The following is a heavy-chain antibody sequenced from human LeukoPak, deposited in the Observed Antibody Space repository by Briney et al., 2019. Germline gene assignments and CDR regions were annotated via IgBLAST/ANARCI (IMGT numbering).Heavy chain of an antibody. Sequence: GGSLRLSCEASGFSFTNTWMSWVRQAPGKGLEWVSLISGDGGRTYYADSVKGRFTISRDNSKNSLYLRMNSLRTEDTALYYWVEDKSGVGIDYWGQGTLVTVSS. CDR3: VEDKSGVGIDY. D-gene: IGHD2-8*01. V-gene: IGHV3-43*02. J-gene: IGHJ4*02. CDR1: GFSFTNTW. CDR2: ISGDGGRT.